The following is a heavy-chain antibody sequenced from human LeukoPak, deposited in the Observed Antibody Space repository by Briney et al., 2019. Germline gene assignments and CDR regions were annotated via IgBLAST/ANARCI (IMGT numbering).Heavy chain of an antibody. CDR1: GFTFSSYS. D-gene: IGHD6-19*01. Sequence: PGGSLRLSCAASGFTFSSYSMNWVRQAPGKGLEWVSYISSSSSTIYYADSVKGRFTISRDNAKNSLYLQMNSLRDEDTAVYYCARGGVAVAGTDNWFDPWGQGTLVTVSS. J-gene: IGHJ5*02. CDR3: ARGGVAVAGTDNWFDP. CDR2: ISSSSSTI. V-gene: IGHV3-48*02.